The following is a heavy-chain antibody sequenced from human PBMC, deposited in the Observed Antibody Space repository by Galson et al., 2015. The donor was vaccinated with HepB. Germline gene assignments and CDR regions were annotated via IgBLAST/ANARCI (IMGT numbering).Heavy chain of an antibody. D-gene: IGHD3-16*02. CDR3: ASLYYDYVWGSYRYSYFDL. CDR2: TDSSGTYI. CDR1: GFTFSAHS. V-gene: IGHV3-21*04. J-gene: IGHJ2*01. Sequence: SLRLSCAASGFTFSAHSMNWVRHAPGKGLEWVSSTDSSGTYIYYADSVKGRFTISRDNAKNSLYLQMNSLRAEDTAVYYCASLYYDYVWGSYRYSYFDLWGRGTLVTVSS.